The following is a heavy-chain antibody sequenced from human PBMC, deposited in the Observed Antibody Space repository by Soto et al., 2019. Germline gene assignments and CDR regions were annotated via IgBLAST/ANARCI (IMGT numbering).Heavy chain of an antibody. V-gene: IGHV4-39*01. J-gene: IGHJ4*02. CDR1: GDSISSRSYY. Sequence: PSETLSLTCTVTGDSISSRSYYWGWIRQPPGKGLEWIGSIYYSGSSYNNPSLRSRVSMSIDTSKDQFSLKLKSVTAADTALYFCARQRTSVVTQAYFDVWGQGALCTVSS. D-gene: IGHD2-21*02. CDR2: IYYSGSS. CDR3: ARQRTSVVTQAYFDV.